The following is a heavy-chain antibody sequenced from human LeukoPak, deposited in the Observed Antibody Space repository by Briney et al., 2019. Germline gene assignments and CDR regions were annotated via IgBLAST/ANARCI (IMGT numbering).Heavy chain of an antibody. J-gene: IGHJ4*02. CDR3: ARDQHPDYYDSSGASGY. CDR2: INPSGGGT. CDR1: GYTFTSYY. V-gene: IGHV1-46*01. Sequence: ASVKVSCKASGYTFTSYYMHWVRQAPGQGLEWMGIINPSGGGTSYAQKFQGRVTMTRDTSTSTVYMELSSLRSEDTAVYYCARDQHPDYYDSSGASGYWGQGTLVTVSS. D-gene: IGHD3-22*01.